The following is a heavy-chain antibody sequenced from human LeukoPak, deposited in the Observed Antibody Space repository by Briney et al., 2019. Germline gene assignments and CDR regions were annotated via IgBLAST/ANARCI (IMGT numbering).Heavy chain of an antibody. V-gene: IGHV4-61*01. CDR3: ARRRAAAGTPPIFDY. J-gene: IGHJ4*02. Sequence: SETLSLTCTVSGGSVSSGSYYWSWIRQPPGKGLEWIGYIYCSGTTNYNPSLKSRVIISVDTSKNQFSLKLSSVTAADTAMYYCARRRAAAGTPPIFDYWGQGTLVTVSS. CDR2: IYCSGTT. CDR1: GGSVSSGSYY. D-gene: IGHD6-13*01.